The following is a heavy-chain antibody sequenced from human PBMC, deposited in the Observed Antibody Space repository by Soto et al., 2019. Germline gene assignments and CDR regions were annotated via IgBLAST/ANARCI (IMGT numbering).Heavy chain of an antibody. CDR1: GFTFSSYW. CDR2: IKQDGSAK. CDR3: ASWLKTSGWYVLLEGSFDY. J-gene: IGHJ4*02. Sequence: EVQLVESGGGLVQPGGSLRLSCAASGFTFSSYWMTWVRQAPGKGLEWVANIKQDGSAKYYVDSVKGRFTISSDNAKNALYLQMNSLRAEDTAVYYCASWLKTSGWYVLLEGSFDYWGQGTLVTVSS. V-gene: IGHV3-7*01. D-gene: IGHD6-19*01.